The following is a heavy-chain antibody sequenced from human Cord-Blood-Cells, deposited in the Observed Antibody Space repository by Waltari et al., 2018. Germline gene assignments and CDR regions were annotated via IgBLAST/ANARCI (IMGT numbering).Heavy chain of an antibody. CDR1: GFTFSNAW. CDR2: IKSKTDGGKT. D-gene: IGHD3-9*01. Sequence: EVQLVESGGGLVKPGGSLRLSCAASGFTFSNAWMRWVRQAPGKGLEWVGRIKSKTDGGKTDYAAPVKGRFTISRDDSKNTLYLQMNSLKTEDTAVYYCTTDLNHDYWGQGTLVTVSS. V-gene: IGHV3-15*01. CDR3: TTDLNHDY. J-gene: IGHJ4*02.